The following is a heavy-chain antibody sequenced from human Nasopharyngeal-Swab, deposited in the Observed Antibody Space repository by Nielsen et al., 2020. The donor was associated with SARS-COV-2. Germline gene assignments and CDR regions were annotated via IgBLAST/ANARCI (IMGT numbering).Heavy chain of an antibody. CDR1: GFTVSSNY. CDR2: IYSGGST. D-gene: IGHD3-10*01. J-gene: IGHJ6*02. Sequence: GGSLRLSCAASGFTVSSNYMSWVRQAPEKGLEWVSVIYSGGSTYYAYSVKGRFTISRDNSKNTLYLQMNSLRSEDTAVYYCARDRGGVYYNYGMDVWGQGTTVTVSS. V-gene: IGHV3-53*01. CDR3: ARDRGGVYYNYGMDV.